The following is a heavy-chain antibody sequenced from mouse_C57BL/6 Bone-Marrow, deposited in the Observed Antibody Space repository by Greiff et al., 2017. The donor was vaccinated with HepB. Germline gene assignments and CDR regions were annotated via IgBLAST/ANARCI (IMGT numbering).Heavy chain of an antibody. CDR1: GYTFTLYL. D-gene: IGHD3-1*01. CDR3: TRGEQLLFDY. V-gene: IGHV1-23*01. CDR2: LDPDTFST. J-gene: IGHJ3*01. Sequence: VQLQQSGAELVRPGASVHLSCKASGYTFTLYLMHYVKPTPVHDLDWIGVLDPDTFSTAYNQKFKGKATLTADKSSSTAYMELRSLTSEDSAVYYCTRGEQLLFDYWGQGTLVTVSA.